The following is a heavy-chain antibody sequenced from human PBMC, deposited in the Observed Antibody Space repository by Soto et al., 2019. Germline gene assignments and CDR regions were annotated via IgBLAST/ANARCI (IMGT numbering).Heavy chain of an antibody. CDR1: GGSISSYY. J-gene: IGHJ5*02. CDR2: IYYSGST. CDR3: ARQGQYSSSWYYDEDWFDP. V-gene: IGHV4-59*08. D-gene: IGHD6-13*01. Sequence: QVQLQESGPGLVKPSETLSLTYTVSGGSISSYYWSWIRQPPGKGLEWIGYIYYSGSTNYNPSLKSRVTISVDTSKNQFSLKLSSVTAADTAVYYCARQGQYSSSWYYDEDWFDPWGQGTLVTVSS.